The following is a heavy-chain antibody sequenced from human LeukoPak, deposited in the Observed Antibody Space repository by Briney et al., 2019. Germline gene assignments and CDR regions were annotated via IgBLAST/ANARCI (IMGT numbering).Heavy chain of an antibody. J-gene: IGHJ6*03. Sequence: GGTLRLSCAASGFTFSNYGMSWVRQAPGKGLEWVSYISSSSNTIYYADSVKGRFTISRDNAKNSLYLQMNSLRTEDTAVYYCARDMDVWGKGTTVTVSS. CDR1: GFTFSNYG. CDR2: ISSSSNTI. CDR3: ARDMDV. V-gene: IGHV3-48*01.